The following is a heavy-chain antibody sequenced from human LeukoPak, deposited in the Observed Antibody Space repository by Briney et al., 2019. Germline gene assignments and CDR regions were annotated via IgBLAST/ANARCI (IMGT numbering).Heavy chain of an antibody. CDR1: GGSISSRSYY. CDR3: ARLLLRFGGFNFDY. D-gene: IGHD3-10*01. Sequence: KPSETLSLTCTVSGGSISSRSYYWGWIRQPPGKGLEWIGTIYYSGSTYYNPSLKSRVTISVDTSKNQFSLKLRSVTAADTAVYYCARLLLRFGGFNFDYWGQGTLVTVSS. J-gene: IGHJ4*02. CDR2: IYYSGST. V-gene: IGHV4-39*01.